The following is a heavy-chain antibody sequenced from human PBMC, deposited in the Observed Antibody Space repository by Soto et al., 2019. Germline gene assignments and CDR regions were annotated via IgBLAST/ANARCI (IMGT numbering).Heavy chain of an antibody. CDR3: ARDTYSGYDFGL. V-gene: IGHV4-30-4*01. Sequence: KTSETLSLTCSVSGASVAGGSYYWSWVRQPPGKGLEWIGYIPSRGRPSYNPSLTSRGTISADTSKNQLSLQLTSVTAADTAVYYCARDTYSGYDFGLWGQGTLVTVSS. CDR1: GASVAGGSYY. J-gene: IGHJ5*02. D-gene: IGHD5-12*01. CDR2: IPSRGRP.